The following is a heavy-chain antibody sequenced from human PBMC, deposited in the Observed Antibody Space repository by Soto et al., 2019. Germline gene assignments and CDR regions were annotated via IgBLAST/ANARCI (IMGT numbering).Heavy chain of an antibody. CDR1: GFTVSSNY. D-gene: IGHD1-20*01. V-gene: IGHV3-53*01. J-gene: IGHJ6*02. CDR3: ARDGNWNGMDV. Sequence: GGSLRLSCAASGFTVSSNYMSWVRQAPGKGLEWVSVIYSGGSTYYADSVKGRFTISRDNSKNALYLQMNSLRAEDTAVYYCARDGNWNGMDVWGQGTTVTVSS. CDR2: IYSGGST.